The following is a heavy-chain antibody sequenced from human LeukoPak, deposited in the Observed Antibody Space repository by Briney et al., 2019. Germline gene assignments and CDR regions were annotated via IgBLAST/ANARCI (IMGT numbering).Heavy chain of an antibody. CDR3: AKDGAAAGIYFPDY. V-gene: IGHV3-23*01. Sequence: GGSLRLSCAASGFTFSSYAMSWVRQAPGKGLEWVSAISGSGGSTYYADSVKGRFTISRDNSKNTLYLQMNSLRAEDTAVYYCAKDGAAAGIYFPDYWGQGTLVTVSS. CDR2: ISGSGGST. D-gene: IGHD6-13*01. J-gene: IGHJ4*02. CDR1: GFTFSSYA.